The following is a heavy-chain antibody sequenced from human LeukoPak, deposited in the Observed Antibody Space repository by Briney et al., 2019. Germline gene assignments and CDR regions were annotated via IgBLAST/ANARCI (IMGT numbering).Heavy chain of an antibody. J-gene: IGHJ4*02. CDR1: GGSISSSSYY. D-gene: IGHD3-3*01. V-gene: IGHV4-39*07. Sequence: SETLSLTCTVSGGSISSSSYYWGWIRQPPGKGLEWIGSIYYSGSTYYNPSLKSRVTISVDTSKNQFSLKLSSVTAADTAVYYCARDPYDFWSGYSPFDYWGQGTLVTVSS. CDR3: ARDPYDFWSGYSPFDY. CDR2: IYYSGST.